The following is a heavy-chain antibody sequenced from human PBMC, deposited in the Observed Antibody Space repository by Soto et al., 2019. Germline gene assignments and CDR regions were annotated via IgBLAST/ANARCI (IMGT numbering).Heavy chain of an antibody. D-gene: IGHD3-10*01. CDR1: GYTFTSYV. J-gene: IGHJ5*02. CDR3: ARAGINRGRGASPYNWFDP. V-gene: IGHV1-18*04. CDR2: ISAYNGNT. Sequence: QVQLVQSGAEVKKPGASVKVSCKASGYTFTSYVISWVRQAPGQGLEWMGWISAYNGNTNYAQKLQGRVTMTTDTSTSTAYMELRSLRSDVTAVAYCARAGINRGRGASPYNWFDPWGHGTLVTLSS.